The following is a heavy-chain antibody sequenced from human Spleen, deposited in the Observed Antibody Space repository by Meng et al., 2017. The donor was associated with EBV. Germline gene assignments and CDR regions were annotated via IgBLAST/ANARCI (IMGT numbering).Heavy chain of an antibody. CDR2: MNPNSGNT. D-gene: IGHD3-10*01. V-gene: IGHV1-8*01. CDR3: ARVYGSGI. Sequence: QVQKLQCGAEVKTPGSSVKVASKASGYTLTSYAINLVRQATGQGLEWMGWMNPNSGNTGYAQKFQGRVTMTRNTSISTAYMELSSLRSEDTAVYYCARVYGSGIWGQGTLVTVSS. J-gene: IGHJ4*02. CDR1: GYTLTSYA.